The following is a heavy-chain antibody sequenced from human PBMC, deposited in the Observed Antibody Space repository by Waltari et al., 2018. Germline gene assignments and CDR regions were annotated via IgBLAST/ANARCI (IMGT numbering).Heavy chain of an antibody. Sequence: QVQLVQSGAEVKKPGSSVKVSCKASGGTFSSYAISWVRQAPGQGLEWMGGIIPIFGKENYAQKFQGRVTSTADESTSTAYMELRSLRSEDTAVYYCARFPRHYDFWSGPDYWGQGTLVTVSS. CDR3: ARFPRHYDFWSGPDY. J-gene: IGHJ4*02. CDR2: IIPIFGKE. V-gene: IGHV1-69*12. D-gene: IGHD3-3*01. CDR1: GGTFSSYA.